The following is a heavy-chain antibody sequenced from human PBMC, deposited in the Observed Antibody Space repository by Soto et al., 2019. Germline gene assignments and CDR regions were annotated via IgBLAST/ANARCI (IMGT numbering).Heavy chain of an antibody. CDR2: ISSSSSYI. D-gene: IGHD3-22*01. CDR3: ANSRGAYYYDSSGYFGY. CDR1: GFTFSSYS. Sequence: GGSLRLSCAASGFTFSSYSMNWVRQAPGKGLEWVSSISSSSSYIYYADSVKGRFTISRDNAKNSLYLQMNSLRAEDTAVYYCANSRGAYYYDSSGYFGYWGQGTLVTVSS. V-gene: IGHV3-21*01. J-gene: IGHJ4*01.